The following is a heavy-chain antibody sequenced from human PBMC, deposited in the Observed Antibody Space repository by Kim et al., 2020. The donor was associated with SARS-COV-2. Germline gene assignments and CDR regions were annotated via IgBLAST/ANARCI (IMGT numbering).Heavy chain of an antibody. D-gene: IGHD5-18*01. CDR1: GFTFSSYG. CDR3: AKRTAMDGMDV. Sequence: GGSLRLSCAASGFTFSSYGMHWVRQAPGKGLEWVAVISYDGSNKYYADSVKGRFTISRDNSKNTLYLQMNSLRAEDTAVYYCAKRTAMDGMDVWGQGTTVTVSS. V-gene: IGHV3-30*18. J-gene: IGHJ6*02. CDR2: ISYDGSNK.